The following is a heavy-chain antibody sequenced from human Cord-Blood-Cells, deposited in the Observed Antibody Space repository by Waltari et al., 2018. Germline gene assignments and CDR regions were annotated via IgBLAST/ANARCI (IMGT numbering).Heavy chain of an antibody. CDR3: ARDWGLAARRDFDY. J-gene: IGHJ4*02. CDR1: GYTVHTYG. Sequence: QVQLVQSAAEVKKHGASANVSCKASGYTVHTYGTIWVRQAPGQGLEWMGWISAYNGNTNDAQKRQGRVTMTTDTSTSKAYMELRSLRPDDTAVYYCARDWGLAARRDFDYWGQGTLVTVSS. V-gene: IGHV1-18*01. D-gene: IGHD6-6*01. CDR2: ISAYNGNT.